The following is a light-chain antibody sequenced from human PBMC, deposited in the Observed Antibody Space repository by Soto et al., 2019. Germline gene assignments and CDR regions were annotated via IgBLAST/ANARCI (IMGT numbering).Light chain of an antibody. CDR2: AAS. CDR3: QQSYSTIT. CDR1: QSISSY. J-gene: IGKJ5*01. V-gene: IGKV1-39*01. Sequence: DIQMTQSPSSLSASVGDRVTITCRASQSISSYLNWYQQKPGKAPKFLIYAASSLQSGVPSRFSGSGSGTDFTLTINSLQPEDFATYYCQQSYSTITFGQGTRLEIK.